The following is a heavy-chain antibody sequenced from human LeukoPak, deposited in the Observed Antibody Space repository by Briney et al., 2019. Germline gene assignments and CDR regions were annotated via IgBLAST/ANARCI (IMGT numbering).Heavy chain of an antibody. Sequence: SETLSLTCTVSGGSISSYYWSWIRQPPGKGLGWIGYIYYSGSTNYNPSLKSRVTISVDTSKNQFSLKLSSVTAADTAVYYCARELAAAGFYFDYWGQGTLVTVSS. D-gene: IGHD6-13*01. CDR1: GGSISSYY. V-gene: IGHV4-59*01. CDR3: ARELAAAGFYFDY. CDR2: IYYSGST. J-gene: IGHJ4*02.